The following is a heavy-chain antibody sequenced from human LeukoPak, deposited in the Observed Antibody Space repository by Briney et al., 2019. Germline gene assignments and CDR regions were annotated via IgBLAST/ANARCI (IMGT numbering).Heavy chain of an antibody. D-gene: IGHD6-13*01. CDR2: INHSGST. J-gene: IGHJ5*02. V-gene: IGHV4-34*01. CDR1: GGSFSGYY. CDR3: ARGRSYSSSWKHRTSRFDP. Sequence: PSETLSLTCAVYGGSFSGYYWSWIRQPPGKGLEWIGEINHSGSTNYNPSLKSRVTISVDTSKNQFSLKLSSVTAADTAVYYCARGRSYSSSWKHRTSRFDPWGQGTLVTVSS.